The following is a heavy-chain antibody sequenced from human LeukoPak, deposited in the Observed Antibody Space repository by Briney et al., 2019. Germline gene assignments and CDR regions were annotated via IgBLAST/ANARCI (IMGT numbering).Heavy chain of an antibody. CDR3: ARTRYYYNSRSYGAPYYFDY. J-gene: IGHJ4*02. CDR1: GGSISSNSYY. D-gene: IGHD3-10*01. V-gene: IGHV4-39*01. Sequence: SETLSLTCTVSGGSISSNSYYWGWIRQPPGKGLEWIGSIYYSGSTYYNPSLKSRVTISVDTSKNQFSLKLSSVTAADTAVYYCARTRYYYNSRSYGAPYYFDYWGQGTLATVSS. CDR2: IYYSGST.